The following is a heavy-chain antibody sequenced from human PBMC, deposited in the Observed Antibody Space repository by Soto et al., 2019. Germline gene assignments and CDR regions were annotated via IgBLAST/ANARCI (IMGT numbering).Heavy chain of an antibody. J-gene: IGHJ2*01. V-gene: IGHV4-39*01. D-gene: IGHD3-10*01. CDR1: GGSISTSRYY. CDR2: IFYSGTT. Sequence: QLQLQESGPGLVKPSETLSLTCTVSGGSISTSRYYWGWIRQPPGKGLEWIGSIFYSGTTYYNPSLKRRVTLSVDTSTNQFSLKLTSVPAADPAVSHCARQVGSGCWYLARWGRGPLVTVSS. CDR3: ARQVGSGCWYLAR.